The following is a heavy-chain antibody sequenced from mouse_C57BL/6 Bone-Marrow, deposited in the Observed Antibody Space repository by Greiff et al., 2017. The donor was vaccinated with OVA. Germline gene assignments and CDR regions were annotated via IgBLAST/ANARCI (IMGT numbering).Heavy chain of an antibody. CDR2: ILPGSGST. J-gene: IGHJ3*01. D-gene: IGHD3-2*02. Sequence: QVQLQQSGAELMKPGASVKLSCKATGYTFTGYWIEWVKQRPGHGLEWIGEILPGSGSTNYNGKFKGKATFTADTSSNTAYMQLSSLTTEDSAIYYCARQLRLRSFAYWGQGTLVTVSA. CDR3: ARQLRLRSFAY. V-gene: IGHV1-9*01. CDR1: GYTFTGYW.